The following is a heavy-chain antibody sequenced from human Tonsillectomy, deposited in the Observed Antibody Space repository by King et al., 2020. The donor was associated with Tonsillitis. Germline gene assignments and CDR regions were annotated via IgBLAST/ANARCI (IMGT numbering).Heavy chain of an antibody. CDR3: ASGGRRGGWPDWYFDL. CDR1: GYTFTGHY. Sequence: VQLVQSGAEVKKPGASVKVSCQASGYTFTGHYMHWVRQAPGQGLEWMGWINPKSGDTSYAQKFQGRVTMTRDTSISTAYMELSRRRSDDTAVYYCASGGRRGGWPDWYFDLWGRGTLVTVSS. V-gene: IGHV1-2*02. CDR2: INPKSGDT. D-gene: IGHD6-19*01. J-gene: IGHJ2*01.